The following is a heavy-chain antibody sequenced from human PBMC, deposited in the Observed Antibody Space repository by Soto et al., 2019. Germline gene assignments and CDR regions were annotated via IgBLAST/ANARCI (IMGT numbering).Heavy chain of an antibody. J-gene: IGHJ6*02. Sequence: EVQLLESGGGLVQPGGSLRLSCAASGFPLSTYGMSWVRQAPGKGLEWVSAITGTGGNTYYVDSVKGRFTSSRDNTKNMLYLQVNSMRVEDTTVYYGERILAYWSGVDVCRHSTTVPASS. CDR1: GFPLSTYG. CDR3: ERILAYWSGVDV. CDR2: ITGTGGNT. V-gene: IGHV3-23*01. D-gene: IGHD2-8*02.